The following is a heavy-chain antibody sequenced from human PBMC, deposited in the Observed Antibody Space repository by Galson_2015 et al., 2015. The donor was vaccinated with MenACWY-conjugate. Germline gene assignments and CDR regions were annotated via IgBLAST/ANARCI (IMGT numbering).Heavy chain of an antibody. CDR2: IYYSGGT. CDR3: ARSLGSGSYYLSFDY. J-gene: IGHJ4*02. V-gene: IGHV4-59*08. CDR1: GGSISTYY. Sequence: LSLTCTVSGGSISTYYWSWIRQPPGKGLEWIGYIYYSGGTNYNPSLKSRVTISVDTSKNQFSLKLSSVTAADTAVYYCARSLGSGSYYLSFDYWGQGTLVTVSS. D-gene: IGHD3-10*01.